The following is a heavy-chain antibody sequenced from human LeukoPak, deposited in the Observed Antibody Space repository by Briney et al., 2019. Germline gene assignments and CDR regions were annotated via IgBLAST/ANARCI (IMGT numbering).Heavy chain of an antibody. CDR3: ASLYYYYYMDV. Sequence: GGSLRLSCAASGFTFSSYSMNWVRQAPGKGLEWVSYISSSSSTIYYADSVKGRFTISRDNAKNSLYLQMNSLRVEDTAVYYCASLYYYYYMDVWGKGTTVTVSS. CDR2: ISSSSSTI. CDR1: GFTFSSYS. V-gene: IGHV3-48*01. J-gene: IGHJ6*03.